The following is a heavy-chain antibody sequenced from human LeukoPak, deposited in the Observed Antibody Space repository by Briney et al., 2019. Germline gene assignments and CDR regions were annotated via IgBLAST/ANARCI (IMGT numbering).Heavy chain of an antibody. V-gene: IGHV4-34*01. CDR1: GGSFSGYY. CDR3: ARQYNWNYPFDY. Sequence: PSETLSLTCAVYGGSFSGYYWSWIRQPPGKGLEWIGEINRSGSTNYNPSLKSRVTISVDTSKNQFSLKLSSVTAADTAVYYCARQYNWNYPFDYWGQGTLVTVSS. CDR2: INRSGST. D-gene: IGHD1-7*01. J-gene: IGHJ4*02.